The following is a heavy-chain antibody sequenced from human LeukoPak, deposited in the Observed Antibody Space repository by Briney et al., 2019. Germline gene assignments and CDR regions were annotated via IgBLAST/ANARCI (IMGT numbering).Heavy chain of an antibody. CDR1: GFTFSSYS. CDR3: AKAAFYDFWSGRVYNWFDP. CDR2: ISSSSSYI. V-gene: IGHV3-21*04. Sequence: GGSLRLSCAASGFTFSSYSMNWVRQAPGKGLEWVSSISSSSSYIYYADSVKGRFTISRDNAKNSLYLQMNSLRAEDTAVYYCAKAAFYDFWSGRVYNWFDPWGQGTLVTVSS. D-gene: IGHD3-3*01. J-gene: IGHJ5*02.